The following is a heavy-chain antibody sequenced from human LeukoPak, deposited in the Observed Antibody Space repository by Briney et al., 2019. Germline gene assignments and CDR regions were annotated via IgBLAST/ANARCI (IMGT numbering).Heavy chain of an antibody. CDR2: INPNSGGT. V-gene: IGHV1-2*02. D-gene: IGHD2-2*01. CDR3: ARPVGYCSSTSCSAGGYNWFDP. J-gene: IGHJ5*02. CDR1: GYTFTGYY. Sequence: ASVKVSCKACGYTFTGYYMHWVRQAPGQGLEWMGWINPNSGGTNYAQKFQGRVTMTRDTSISTAYMELSRLRSDDTAVYYCARPVGYCSSTSCSAGGYNWFDPWGQGTLVTVSS.